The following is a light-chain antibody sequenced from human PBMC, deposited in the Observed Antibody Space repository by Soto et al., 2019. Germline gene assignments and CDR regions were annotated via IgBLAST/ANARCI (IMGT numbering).Light chain of an antibody. CDR1: QGIANY. Sequence: DIQMTQSPSSLAASVGDRVTISCRASQGIANYLAWYQQKPGKVPKLLIYAASTLQSGVSSRFTGSGSGTDFTLTISSLQPEVVATYYCQKYNWPPFTFGPGTKVDIK. CDR2: AAS. V-gene: IGKV1-27*01. J-gene: IGKJ3*01. CDR3: QKYNWPPFT.